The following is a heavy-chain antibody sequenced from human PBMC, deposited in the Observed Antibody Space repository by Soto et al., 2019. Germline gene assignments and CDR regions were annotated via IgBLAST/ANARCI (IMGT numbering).Heavy chain of an antibody. CDR2: INPSGGST. J-gene: IGHJ3*02. CDR3: ATGRNIVVVPCLTPRLRMKASDI. V-gene: IGHV1-46*01. D-gene: IGHD2-2*01. Sequence: ASVKVSCKASGYTFTSYYMHWVRQAPGQGLEWMGIINPSGGSTSYAQKFQGRVTMTKDTSTNTAYMELSSLRSEDTAVYYCATGRNIVVVPCLTPRLRMKASDIWGPGTMVTGSS. CDR1: GYTFTSYY.